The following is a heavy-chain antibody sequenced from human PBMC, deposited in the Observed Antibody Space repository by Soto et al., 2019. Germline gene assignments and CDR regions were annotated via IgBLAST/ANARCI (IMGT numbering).Heavy chain of an antibody. V-gene: IGHV4-34*01. CDR3: ARAMKLGSSWYFCFDS. CDR1: AGTFGDYY. Sequence: QVQLQQWGAGLLKPSETLSLTCGVHAGTFGDYYWNWIRQSPGKGLEWIGEINHSGNTKYSPSLKSRVTISIDTSKTQFSLNLTSVTAADTAVYYCARAMKLGSSWYFCFDSWGPGTLVTVSS. J-gene: IGHJ4*02. CDR2: INHSGNT. D-gene: IGHD6-13*01.